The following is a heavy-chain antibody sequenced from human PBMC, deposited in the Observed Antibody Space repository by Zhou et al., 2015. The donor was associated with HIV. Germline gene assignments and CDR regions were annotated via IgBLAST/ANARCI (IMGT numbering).Heavy chain of an antibody. V-gene: IGHV1-69*06. J-gene: IGHJ3*01. CDR1: GGTFGYYG. CDR3: ARSNMNYDYALDL. CDR2: ITPMFQTH. D-gene: IGHD3-16*01. Sequence: QVQLVQSGAEVKKPGSSVKVSCLASGGTFGYYGISWVRQAPGQGLEWMGRITPMFQTHNYAEKFRARLNITVDRHTSAAYMELSSLTSEDAAVYYCARSNMNYDYALDLWGQGTKVIVS.